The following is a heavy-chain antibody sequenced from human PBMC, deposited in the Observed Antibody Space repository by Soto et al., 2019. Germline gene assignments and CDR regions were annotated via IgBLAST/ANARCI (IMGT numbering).Heavy chain of an antibody. D-gene: IGHD2-15*01. V-gene: IGHV1-69*01. CDR2: IIPIFGTA. CDR1: GGTFSSYA. CDR3: ARNKSTRKDIVVVVAATNYYYYGMDV. J-gene: IGHJ6*02. Sequence: QVQLVQSGAEVKKPGSSVKVSCKASGGTFSSYAISWVRQAPGQGLEWMGGIIPIFGTANYAQKFQGRVTITADESTSKAYMELSSLRSEDTAVYYCARNKSTRKDIVVVVAATNYYYYGMDVWGQGTTVTVSS.